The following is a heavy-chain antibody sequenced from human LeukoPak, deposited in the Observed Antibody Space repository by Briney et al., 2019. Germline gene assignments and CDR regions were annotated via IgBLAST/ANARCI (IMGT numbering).Heavy chain of an antibody. CDR1: GSTFTSYG. Sequence: GASVKVSCKASGSTFTSYGISWVRQAPGQGLEWMGLISAYNGNTNYAKKLQGRVTITRDTSANTAYMELSSLRSEDTALYYCAKDEGGRGGSYFYYWGLGTRVTVSS. J-gene: IGHJ4*02. CDR2: ISAYNGNT. D-gene: IGHD1-26*01. CDR3: AKDEGGRGGSYFYY. V-gene: IGHV1-18*01.